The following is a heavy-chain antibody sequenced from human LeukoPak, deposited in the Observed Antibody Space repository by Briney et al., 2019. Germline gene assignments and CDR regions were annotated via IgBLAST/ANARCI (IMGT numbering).Heavy chain of an antibody. D-gene: IGHD2-2*01. V-gene: IGHV3-20*04. Sequence: PRGSLRLSCAASGFTIDDYGMSWVRQAPGKGVEWVSGISWNGGTTRYADSVKGRFTISRDNAKNSLLLQMNSLRAEDTALYYCARVVGDSASCPKGYFDYWGQGTLVTVSS. CDR1: GFTIDDYG. CDR3: ARVVGDSASCPKGYFDY. CDR2: ISWNGGTT. J-gene: IGHJ4*02.